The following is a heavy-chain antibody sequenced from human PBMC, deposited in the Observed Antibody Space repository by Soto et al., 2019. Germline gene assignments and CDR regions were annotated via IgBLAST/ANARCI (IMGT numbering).Heavy chain of an antibody. V-gene: IGHV3-49*03. CDR1: GFTFGDYG. D-gene: IGHD6-6*01. J-gene: IGHJ6*03. CDR3: SRGVSSSSNYFCYFMDF. CDR2: IRSKAYGGTT. Sequence: GGSLRLSCTASGFTFGDYGMSWFRQAPGKGLEWVGFIRSKAYGGTTEYAVSVKGRFTISRDDSKSIAYLQMKSLKTEDTAVYHCSRGVSSSSNYFCYFMDFCGKGTTVIVSS.